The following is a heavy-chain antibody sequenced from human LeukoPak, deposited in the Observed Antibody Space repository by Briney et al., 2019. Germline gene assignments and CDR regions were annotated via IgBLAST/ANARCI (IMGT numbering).Heavy chain of an antibody. CDR2: ISSTGSAI. J-gene: IGHJ4*02. D-gene: IGHD6-6*01. V-gene: IGHV3-48*03. Sequence: PGGSLRLSCAASGFTFSSYEMNWVRQAPGKGLEWVSYISSTGSAIYYADSVKGRFTISRDNAKNSLYLQMNSLRAEDTAVHYCARDSRYSSSDYWGQGTLVTVSS. CDR3: ARDSRYSSSDY. CDR1: GFTFSSYE.